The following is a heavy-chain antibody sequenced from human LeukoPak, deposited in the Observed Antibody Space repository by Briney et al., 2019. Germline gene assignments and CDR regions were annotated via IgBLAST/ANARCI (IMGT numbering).Heavy chain of an antibody. J-gene: IGHJ4*02. CDR1: GGSISSSSYY. D-gene: IGHD6-13*01. CDR3: ARARTHSSTWYLDY. V-gene: IGHV4-31*03. CDR2: IYYSGST. Sequence: SETLSLTCTVSGGSISSSSYYWGWIRQHPGKGLEWVAYIYYSGSTYYNPSLRTRVTISVDTSRNQFSLKLSSVTAADTAVYYCARARTHSSTWYLDYWGQGTLVTVSS.